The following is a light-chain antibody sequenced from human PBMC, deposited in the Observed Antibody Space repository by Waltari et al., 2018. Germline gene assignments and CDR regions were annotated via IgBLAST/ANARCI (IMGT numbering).Light chain of an antibody. CDR2: GVS. Sequence: DIQLTQSPSFLSASVGVRVTITCRASQALTTYLAWYQQKPGKAPKLLIYGVSTLQSGVPSRFSGSGSGADFTLTINSLQPEDFAIYYCQQLNTYPPTFGQGTRLEIK. CDR1: QALTTY. J-gene: IGKJ5*01. CDR3: QQLNTYPPT. V-gene: IGKV1-9*01.